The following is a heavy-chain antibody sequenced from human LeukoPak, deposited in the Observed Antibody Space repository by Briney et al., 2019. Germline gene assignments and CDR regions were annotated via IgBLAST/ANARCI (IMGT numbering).Heavy chain of an antibody. CDR2: IYYSGST. CDR1: DGSMGTYY. V-gene: IGHV4-59*08. Sequence: SETLSLTCSVSDGSMGTYYWGWLRQPPGKRLEWLGYIYYSGSTTYNPSLKSRVTVSVDTSKNQFSLKLTSMTAADTAVYYCARGRLGRQHASFFDSWGQGTLVTVSS. CDR3: ARGRLGRQHASFFDS. J-gene: IGHJ4*02. D-gene: IGHD2-2*01.